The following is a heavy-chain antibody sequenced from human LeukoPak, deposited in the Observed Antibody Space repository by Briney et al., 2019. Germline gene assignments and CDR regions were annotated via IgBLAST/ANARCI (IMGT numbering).Heavy chain of an antibody. J-gene: IGHJ3*02. D-gene: IGHD4-11*01. Sequence: PSETLSLTCAVYSGSFSGYYWTWFRQPPGKGLEWIGEFNHNWGAKYNPSLKSRVTISVDTSKNQFSLKLSSVTAADTAVYYCASVTKSRGPNDAFDIWGQGTMVTVSS. V-gene: IGHV4-34*01. CDR1: SGSFSGYY. CDR3: ASVTKSRGPNDAFDI. CDR2: FNHNWGA.